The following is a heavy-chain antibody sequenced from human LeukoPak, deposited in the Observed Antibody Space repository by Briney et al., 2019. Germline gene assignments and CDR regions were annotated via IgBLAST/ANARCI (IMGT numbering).Heavy chain of an antibody. D-gene: IGHD3-10*01. Sequence: GGSLRLPCASSGFHFNCFWMSWVRQAPGEGLECGANIKQDGSEIYFVDPVKGRFTISRDNAKSSLYLQMNSLRGEDTAVYYCARARYGSGGYFFDFWGQGTLVTVSS. CDR3: ARARYGSGGYFFDF. J-gene: IGHJ4*02. CDR2: IKQDGSEI. V-gene: IGHV3-7*04. CDR1: GFHFNCFW.